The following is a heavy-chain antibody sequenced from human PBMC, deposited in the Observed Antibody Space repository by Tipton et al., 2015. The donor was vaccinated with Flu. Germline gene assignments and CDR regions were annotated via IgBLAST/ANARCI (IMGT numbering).Heavy chain of an antibody. J-gene: IGHJ6*02. CDR3: ATGSSDFYYYYNVDV. CDR1: GDSISSSNYY. D-gene: IGHD2-15*01. V-gene: IGHV4-39*02. Sequence: TLSLTCAVFGDSISSSNYYWGWIRQPPGKGLEWIGNIYSGGTTYYNPSLTSRVTLSVDTARNHFSLMLTSVTAADTAIYYCATGSSDFYYYYNVDVWGQGTAVTVSS. CDR2: IYSGGTT.